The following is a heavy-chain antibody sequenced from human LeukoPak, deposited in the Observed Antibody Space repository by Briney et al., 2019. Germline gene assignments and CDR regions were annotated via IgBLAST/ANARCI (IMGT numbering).Heavy chain of an antibody. V-gene: IGHV3-72*01. J-gene: IGHJ6*02. Sequence: PGGSLRLSCAASGFTFSDHYIDWVRQAPGKGLEWVGRSRNKASSYTTDYAASVKGRFIISRDDSKNSLYLQMNSPKTEDTAVYYCARERSIAPTGTGYYYYGMDVWGQGTTVTVSS. CDR3: ARERSIAPTGTGYYYYGMDV. D-gene: IGHD6-13*01. CDR2: SRNKASSYTT. CDR1: GFTFSDHY.